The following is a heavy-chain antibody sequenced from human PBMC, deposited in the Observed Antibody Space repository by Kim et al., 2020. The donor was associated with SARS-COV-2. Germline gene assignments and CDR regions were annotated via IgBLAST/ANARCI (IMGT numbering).Heavy chain of an antibody. J-gene: IGHJ4*02. V-gene: IGHV4-61*01. Sequence: SETLSLTCTISGGSVSSGSYYWSWIRQPPGKGLEWIGYIYYSGSTNYNPSLKSRVTISVDTSKNQFSLKLSSVTAADTAVYYCARDLGYCSGGSCPDLGYWGQGTLVTVSS. D-gene: IGHD2-15*01. CDR2: IYYSGST. CDR1: GGSVSSGSYY. CDR3: ARDLGYCSGGSCPDLGY.